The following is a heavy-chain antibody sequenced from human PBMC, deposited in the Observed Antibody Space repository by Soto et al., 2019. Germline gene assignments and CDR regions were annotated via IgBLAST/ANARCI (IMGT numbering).Heavy chain of an antibody. J-gene: IGHJ6*02. Sequence: ASQTLSRTCTVSAGSISSYYWRWIRQPPGKGLEWIGYIYYSGSTNYNPSLKSRGTRSVDTSKYQVSLKLSPLTAADTAVDYCESERYYGMDVWGQGTTVTVYS. V-gene: IGHV4-59*01. CDR3: ESERYYGMDV. CDR1: AGSISSYY. CDR2: IYYSGST.